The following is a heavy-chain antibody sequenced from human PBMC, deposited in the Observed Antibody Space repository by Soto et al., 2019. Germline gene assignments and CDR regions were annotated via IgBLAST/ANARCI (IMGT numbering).Heavy chain of an antibody. J-gene: IGHJ4*02. CDR3: ARRGPGTYFDY. Sequence: YYADSVKGRFTISRDNSKNTLYLQMNSLRTEDTAVYYCARRGPGTYFDYWGQGTLVTVSS. D-gene: IGHD6-13*01. V-gene: IGHV3-23*01.